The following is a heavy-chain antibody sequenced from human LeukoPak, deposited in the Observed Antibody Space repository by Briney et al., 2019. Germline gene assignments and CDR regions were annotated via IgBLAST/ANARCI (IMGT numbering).Heavy chain of an antibody. CDR2: IDYSGST. Sequence: SETLSLTCTVSGGSIRSYYWSWIRQPPGKGLEWIAYIDYSGSTNYNPSLKSRLTISLDASKNQYSLKLSSVTAADTAVYYCARDRRRDRLHAFDIWGQGTRVTISS. D-gene: IGHD1-26*01. V-gene: IGHV4-59*01. J-gene: IGHJ3*02. CDR3: ARDRRRDRLHAFDI. CDR1: GGSIRSYY.